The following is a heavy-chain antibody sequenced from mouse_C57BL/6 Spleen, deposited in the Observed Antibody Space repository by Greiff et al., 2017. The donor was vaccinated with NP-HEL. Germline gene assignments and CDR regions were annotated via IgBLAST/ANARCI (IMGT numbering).Heavy chain of an antibody. CDR2: ISSGGSYT. Sequence: EVQVVESGGDLVKPGGSLKLSCAASGFTFSSYGMSWVRQTPDKRLEWVATISSGGSYTYYPDSVKGRFTITRDNAKNTLYLQMSSLKSEDTAMYDCARQGGNYFDDWGKGTTLTVSS. CDR3: ARQGGNYFDD. J-gene: IGHJ2*01. CDR1: GFTFSSYG. V-gene: IGHV5-6*01.